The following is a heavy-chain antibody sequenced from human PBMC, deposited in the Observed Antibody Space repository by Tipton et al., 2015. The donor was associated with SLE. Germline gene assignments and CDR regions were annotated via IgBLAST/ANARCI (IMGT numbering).Heavy chain of an antibody. CDR2: IRYDGSEK. D-gene: IGHD1-26*01. J-gene: IGHJ4*02. V-gene: IGHV3-30*02. CDR1: GFTFSSYG. Sequence: SLRLSCAASGFTFSSYGMYWVRQAPGKGLEWVAFIRYDGSEKYYADSVKGRFTISGYNSRNILHLQMNSLRAEDTAVYYCAKDGMLEFSGSHHLDYWGQGTLVTVPS. CDR3: AKDGMLEFSGSHHLDY.